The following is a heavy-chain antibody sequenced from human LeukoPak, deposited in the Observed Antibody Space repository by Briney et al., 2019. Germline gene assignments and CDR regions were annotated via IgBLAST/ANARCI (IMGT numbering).Heavy chain of an antibody. Sequence: SETLSLTCTVSGGSISSYYWSWIRQPAGKGLEWIGRIYISGSTNYNPSLKSRVTMSVDTSKNQFSLKLTSVTAADTAVYYCARDAYYYGSGSYPFDPWGQGTLVTVSS. D-gene: IGHD3-10*01. CDR3: ARDAYYYGSGSYPFDP. J-gene: IGHJ5*02. V-gene: IGHV4-4*07. CDR2: IYISGST. CDR1: GGSISSYY.